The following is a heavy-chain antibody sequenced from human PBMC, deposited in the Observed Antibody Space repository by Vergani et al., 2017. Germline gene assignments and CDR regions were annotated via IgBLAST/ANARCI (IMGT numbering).Heavy chain of an antibody. J-gene: IGHJ3*02. D-gene: IGHD2-2*01. CDR3: AVDGSSTSCREI. Sequence: QLQLQESGPGLVKPSQTLSLPCTVSGGSISSGSYYLSWLRQPAGKGLEWIGRIYTSGSTNYNPSLTSRVTMSVDTSKNQFSLKLSSVTAADTAVYNCAVDGSSTSCREIWGQGTMVTVSS. V-gene: IGHV4-61*02. CDR2: IYTSGST. CDR1: GGSISSGSYY.